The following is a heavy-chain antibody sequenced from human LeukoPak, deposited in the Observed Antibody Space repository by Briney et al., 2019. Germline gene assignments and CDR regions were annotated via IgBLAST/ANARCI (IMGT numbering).Heavy chain of an antibody. D-gene: IGHD3-9*01. Sequence: GSLILSCAASGFTFSDYAMTWIRQAPGKGLEWVSTISGSGISTYFADSVKGRFTISRDNSRNTLFLQMNSLRAEDTALFYCAKGDNNILTGYYNSFDSWGQGTLVTVSS. CDR3: AKGDNNILTGYYNSFDS. J-gene: IGHJ4*02. CDR1: GFTFSDYA. CDR2: ISGSGIST. V-gene: IGHV3-23*01.